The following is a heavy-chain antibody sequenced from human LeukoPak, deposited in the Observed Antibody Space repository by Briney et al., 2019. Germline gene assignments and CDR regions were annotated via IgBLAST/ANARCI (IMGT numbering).Heavy chain of an antibody. D-gene: IGHD1-26*01. Sequence: GGSLRLSCAASGFTFSSYAMSWVRQAPGKGVEWVSAISGSGGSTYYADSVKGRFTISRDNSKNTLYLQMNSLRAEDTAVYYCAKSYRIVGATGAFDIWGQGTMVTVSS. J-gene: IGHJ3*02. CDR2: ISGSGGST. CDR1: GFTFSSYA. CDR3: AKSYRIVGATGAFDI. V-gene: IGHV3-23*01.